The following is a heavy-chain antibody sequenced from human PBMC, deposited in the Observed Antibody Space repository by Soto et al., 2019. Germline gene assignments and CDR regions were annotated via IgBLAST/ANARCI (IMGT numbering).Heavy chain of an antibody. CDR2: IYTSGST. V-gene: IGHV4-4*07. CDR1: GGSISSYY. CDR3: ARDGSAYYDILTDDYYYYGMDV. J-gene: IGHJ6*02. Sequence: NPSETLSLTCTVSGGSISSYYWSWIRQPAGKGLEWIGRIYTSGSTNYNPSLKSRVTMSVDTSKNQFSLKLSSVTAADTAVYYCARDGSAYYDILTDDYYYYGMDVWGQGTTVTVSS. D-gene: IGHD3-9*01.